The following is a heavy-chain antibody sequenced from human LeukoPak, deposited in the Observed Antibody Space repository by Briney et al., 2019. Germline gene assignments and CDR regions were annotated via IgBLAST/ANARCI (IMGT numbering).Heavy chain of an antibody. V-gene: IGHV4-31*03. J-gene: IGHJ3*02. CDR3: ASGKNYYDSSGHLDAFDI. D-gene: IGHD3-22*01. Sequence: PSETPSLTCTVSGGSISSGGYYWSWIRQHPGKGLEWIGYIYYSGSTYYNPSLKSRVTISVDTSKNQFSLKLSSVTAADTAVYYCASGKNYYDSSGHLDAFDIWGQGTMVTVSS. CDR1: GGSISSGGYY. CDR2: IYYSGST.